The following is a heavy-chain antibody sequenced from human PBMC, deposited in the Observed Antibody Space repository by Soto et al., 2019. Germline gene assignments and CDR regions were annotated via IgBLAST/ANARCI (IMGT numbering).Heavy chain of an antibody. V-gene: IGHV3-15*01. Sequence: VQLVESGGGLVQPGGSHRLSCAASGLSFSNAWMSWVRQAPGKGLEWVGRIKSKTDGGTIDYAAPVKGRFTISRDDSESTLYLQMNSLQTEDTSVYYCTQSMRSSSSAFDNWGQGTLVTVSS. D-gene: IGHD6-6*01. J-gene: IGHJ4*02. CDR1: GLSFSNAW. CDR3: TQSMRSSSSAFDN. CDR2: IKSKTDGGTI.